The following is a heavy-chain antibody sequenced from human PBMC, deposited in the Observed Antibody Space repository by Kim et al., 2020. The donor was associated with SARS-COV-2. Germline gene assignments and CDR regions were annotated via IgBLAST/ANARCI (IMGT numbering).Heavy chain of an antibody. D-gene: IGHD7-27*01. CDR3: AKGLNWGGHGGWPTPPDY. J-gene: IGHJ4*02. CDR2: ISWNSGSI. CDR1: GFTFDDYA. V-gene: IGHV3-9*01. Sequence: GGSLRLSCAASGFTFDDYAMHWVRQAPGKGLEWVSGISWNSGSIGYADSVKGRFTISRDNAKNSLYLQMNSLRAEDTALYYCAKGLNWGGHGGWPTPPDYWGQGTLVTVSS.